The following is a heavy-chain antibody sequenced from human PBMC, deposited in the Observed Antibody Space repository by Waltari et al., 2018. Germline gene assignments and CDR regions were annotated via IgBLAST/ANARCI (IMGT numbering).Heavy chain of an antibody. V-gene: IGHV3-23*04. CDR1: EFTFSKHA. J-gene: IGHJ6*03. CDR3: AKDSAWSGEYYYYMDV. CDR2: IRGTGTGP. D-gene: IGHD3-3*01. Sequence: EVQLVESGGGLVQPGGSLRLSCAGSEFTFSKHAMSWVRQAPGEGLELVSAIRGTGTGPFYADSVKGRFTISRYNSKNTLYLQMNSLTTEYSAIYYCAKDSAWSGEYYYYMDVWGKVTSVTVSS.